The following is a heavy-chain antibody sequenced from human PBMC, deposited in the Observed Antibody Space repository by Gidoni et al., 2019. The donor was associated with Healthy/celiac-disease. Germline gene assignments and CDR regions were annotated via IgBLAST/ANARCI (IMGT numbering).Heavy chain of an antibody. J-gene: IGHJ3*01. Sequence: EVQLVESGGGLVKPGGSLRLSCAASGFTFSSYSMNWVRQAPGKGLEWVSSISSSSSYIYDADSVKGRFTISRDNAKNSLYLQMNSLRAEDTAVYYCAREEDYDFWSGYPDTWGQGTMVTVSS. CDR3: AREEDYDFWSGYPDT. CDR1: GFTFSSYS. CDR2: ISSSSSYI. D-gene: IGHD3-3*01. V-gene: IGHV3-21*01.